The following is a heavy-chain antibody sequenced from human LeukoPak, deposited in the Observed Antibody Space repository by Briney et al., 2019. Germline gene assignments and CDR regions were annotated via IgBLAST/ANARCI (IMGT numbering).Heavy chain of an antibody. CDR3: ATRPYIAAAGFDY. CDR2: IYYSGST. D-gene: IGHD6-13*01. Sequence: PSETLSLTCTVSGGSISSSSYYWGWIRQPPGKGLEWIGSIYYSGSTYYNPSLKSRVTISVDTSKNQFSLKLSSVTAADTAVYYCATRPYIAAAGFDYXXQGTLVTVSS. CDR1: GGSISSSSYY. J-gene: IGHJ4*02. V-gene: IGHV4-39*01.